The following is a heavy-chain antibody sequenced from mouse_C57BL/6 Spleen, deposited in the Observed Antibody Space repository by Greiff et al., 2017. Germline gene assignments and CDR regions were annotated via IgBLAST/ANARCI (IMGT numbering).Heavy chain of an antibody. CDR1: GYTFTSYW. V-gene: IGHV1-69*01. CDR3: ARSEYSNPWFAY. CDR2: LDPSDSYT. J-gene: IGHJ3*01. D-gene: IGHD2-5*01. Sequence: QVQLQQPGAELVMPGASVKLSCKASGYTFTSYWMHWVKQRPGQGLEWIGELDPSDSYTHYNQKFQGKSTLTVDKSSSTAYMQLSSLTSEDSAVYYCARSEYSNPWFAYWGQGTLVTVSA.